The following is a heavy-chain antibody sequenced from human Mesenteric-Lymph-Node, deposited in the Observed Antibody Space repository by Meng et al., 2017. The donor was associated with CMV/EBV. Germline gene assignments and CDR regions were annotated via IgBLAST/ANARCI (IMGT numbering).Heavy chain of an antibody. D-gene: IGHD5-12*01. CDR1: GFTFDDYG. Sequence: GGSLRLSCAASGFTFDDYGMSWVRQAPGKGLEWVTYIGTSGSPIYYADSVRGRFTISRDNARNALYLQMNSLRAEDTAVYHCARGIEWLRYEFDYWGPGTPVTVSS. V-gene: IGHV3-48*03. CDR2: IGTSGSPI. J-gene: IGHJ4*02. CDR3: ARGIEWLRYEFDY.